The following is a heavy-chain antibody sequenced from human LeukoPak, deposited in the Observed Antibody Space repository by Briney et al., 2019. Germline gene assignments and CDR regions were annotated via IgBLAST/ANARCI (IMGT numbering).Heavy chain of an antibody. J-gene: IGHJ5*02. CDR2: ITGYGAT. D-gene: IGHD6-19*01. CDR3: AKGAVAGKVDWFDP. V-gene: IGHV3-23*01. CDR1: GFTFSNFA. Sequence: GGPLRLSCAASGFTFSNFAMMWVRQAPGTGLQWVSTITGYGATFYADSVRGRFTIFRDTSMNTLFLQMNSLGAEDTAVYYCAKGAVAGKVDWFDPWGQGTLVTVSS.